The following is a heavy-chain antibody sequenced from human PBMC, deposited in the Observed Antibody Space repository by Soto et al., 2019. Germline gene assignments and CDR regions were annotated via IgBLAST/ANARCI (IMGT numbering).Heavy chain of an antibody. J-gene: IGHJ3*02. D-gene: IGHD3-10*01. V-gene: IGHV1-69*04. CDR3: AREELNSKGPNDAFDI. Sequence: ASVKVSCKASGGTFSSYTISWVRQAPGQGLEWMGRIIPILGIANYAQKFQGRVTITADKSTSTAYMELSSLRSEDTAVYYCAREELNSKGPNDAFDIWGQGTMVTVSS. CDR1: GGTFSSYT. CDR2: IIPILGIA.